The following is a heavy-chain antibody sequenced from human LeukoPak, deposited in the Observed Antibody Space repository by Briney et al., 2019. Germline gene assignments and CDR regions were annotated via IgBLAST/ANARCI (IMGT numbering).Heavy chain of an antibody. CDR2: IIPIFGTA. J-gene: IGHJ4*02. Sequence: SVKVSCKASGCTFSSYAISWVRQAPGQGLEWMGGIIPIFGTANYAQKFQGRVTITADESTSTAYMELSSLRSEDTAVYYCARSNNDYGDYGRYNWGQGTLVTVSS. CDR1: GCTFSSYA. D-gene: IGHD4-17*01. CDR3: ARSNNDYGDYGRYN. V-gene: IGHV1-69*13.